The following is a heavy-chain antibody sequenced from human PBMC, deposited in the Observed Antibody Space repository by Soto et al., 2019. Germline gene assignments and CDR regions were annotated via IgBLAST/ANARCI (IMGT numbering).Heavy chain of an antibody. J-gene: IGHJ6*02. Sequence: QVQLVQSGAEAKKPGSSVTISCKTSGGTFSSYAISWVRQAPGPGIEWMGGIVPLFRTTNYAQKFQGRVTITADTYTYTVYMKLSGLRYGETAVSYCARGGYSSTWSNLLDRSGLDVWGAWTTVTV. CDR2: IVPLFRTT. V-gene: IGHV1-69*06. CDR1: GGTFSSYA. CDR3: ARGGYSSTWSNLLDRSGLDV. D-gene: IGHD6-13*01.